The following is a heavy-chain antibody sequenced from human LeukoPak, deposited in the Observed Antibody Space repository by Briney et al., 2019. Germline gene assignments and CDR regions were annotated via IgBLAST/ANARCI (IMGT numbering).Heavy chain of an antibody. CDR2: IYYSGST. CDR1: GGSISSYY. D-gene: IGHD3-22*01. CDR3: ARDRSPEHYYDSSHWDYYYGMDV. J-gene: IGHJ6*02. Sequence: KPSETLSLTCTVSGGSISSYYWSWIRRPPGKGLEWIGYIYYSGSTNYNPSLKSRVTISVDTSKNQFSLKLSSVTAADTAVYYCARDRSPEHYYDSSHWDYYYGMDVWGQGTTVTVSS. V-gene: IGHV4-59*01.